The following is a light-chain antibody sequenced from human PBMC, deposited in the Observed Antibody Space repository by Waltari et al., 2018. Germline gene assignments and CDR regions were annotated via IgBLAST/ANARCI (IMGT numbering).Light chain of an antibody. CDR2: GGS. Sequence: DIVMTQTPLSLPITPGEPASISCRSSQSLLHSNGNTYLHWYLQKPGQSPQLLIYGGSNRASGGPDRFSGSGSGTDFTLKISKVEAEDVGIYYCLQAIAFPYSFGQGTKVEIK. CDR3: LQAIAFPYS. V-gene: IGKV2-40*01. J-gene: IGKJ2*03. CDR1: QSLLHSNGNTY.